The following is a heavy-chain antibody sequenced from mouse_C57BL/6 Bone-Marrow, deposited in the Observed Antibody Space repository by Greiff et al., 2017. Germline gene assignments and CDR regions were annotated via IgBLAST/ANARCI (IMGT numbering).Heavy chain of an antibody. J-gene: IGHJ3*01. V-gene: IGHV5-4*01. Sequence: EVQLVESGGGLVKPGGSLKLSCAASGFTFSSYAMSWVRQTPEKRLEWVATISDGGSYTYYPDNVKGRFTISRDNAKNNLYLQMSHLKSEDTAMYYCASYYYSNYEADWGQVTLVTVSA. CDR1: GFTFSSYA. CDR2: ISDGGSYT. CDR3: ASYYYSNYEAD. D-gene: IGHD2-5*01.